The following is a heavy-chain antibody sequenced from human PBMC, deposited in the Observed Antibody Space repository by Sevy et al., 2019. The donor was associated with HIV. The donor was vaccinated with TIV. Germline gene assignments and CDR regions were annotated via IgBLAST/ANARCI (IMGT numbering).Heavy chain of an antibody. J-gene: IGHJ3*02. V-gene: IGHV3-21*01. CDR1: GFTFSSYS. Sequence: GGSLRLSCAASGFTFSSYSMNWVRQAPGKGLEWVSSISSSSSYIYYADSVKGRFNISRDNAKNSLYLQMNSLRAEDTAVYYCAREGGSGSYTDAFDIWGQGTMVTVSS. CDR3: AREGGSGSYTDAFDI. CDR2: ISSSSSYI. D-gene: IGHD3-10*01.